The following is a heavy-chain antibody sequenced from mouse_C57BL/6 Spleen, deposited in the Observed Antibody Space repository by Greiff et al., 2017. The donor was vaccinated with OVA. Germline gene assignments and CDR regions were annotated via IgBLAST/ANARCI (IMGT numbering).Heavy chain of an antibody. CDR1: GYTFTDYN. Sequence: VQLKESGPELVKPGASVKIPCKASGYTFTDYNMDWVKQSHGKSLEWIGDINPNNGGTIYNQKFKGKATLTVDKSSSTAYMELRSLTSEDTAVYYCARSLYAMDYWGQGTSVTVSS. CDR2: INPNNGGT. J-gene: IGHJ4*01. CDR3: ARSLYAMDY. V-gene: IGHV1-18*01.